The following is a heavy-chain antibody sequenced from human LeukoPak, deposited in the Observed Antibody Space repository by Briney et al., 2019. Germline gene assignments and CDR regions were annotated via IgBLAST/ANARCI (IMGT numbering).Heavy chain of an antibody. V-gene: IGHV1-46*01. CDR3: ARGTMVRGVHLQLFDY. CDR1: GYTFTSYY. J-gene: IGHJ4*02. CDR2: INPSGGST. D-gene: IGHD3-10*01. Sequence: ASVKVSCKASGYTFTSYYMHWVRQAPGQGLEWMGIINPSGGSTSYAQKFQGRVTMTRDTSTSTVYMELSSLRSEDTAVYYCARGTMVRGVHLQLFDYWGQGTLVTVPS.